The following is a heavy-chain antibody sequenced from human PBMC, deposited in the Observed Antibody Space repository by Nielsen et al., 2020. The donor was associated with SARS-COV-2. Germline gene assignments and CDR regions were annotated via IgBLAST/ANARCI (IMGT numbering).Heavy chain of an antibody. CDR2: IKSGGST. D-gene: IGHD1-26*01. V-gene: IGHV3-23*03. CDR3: AKEGNSGSDYDH. CDR1: GFTFSSYS. Sequence: GESLKISCAASGFTFSSYSMNWVRQAPGKGLEWVSVIKSGGSTYYADSVKGRFTISRDNSKNTLYLQMNSLRAEDTALYYCAKEGNSGSDYDHWGQGTLVTVSS. J-gene: IGHJ5*02.